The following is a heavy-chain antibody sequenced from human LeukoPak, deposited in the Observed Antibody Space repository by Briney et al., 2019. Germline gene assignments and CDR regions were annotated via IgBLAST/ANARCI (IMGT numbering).Heavy chain of an antibody. D-gene: IGHD3-16*01. CDR1: GGSISSYY. J-gene: IGHJ4*02. Sequence: PSETLSLTCTVSGGSISSYYWSWIRQPPGKGLEWIGEINHSGSTNYNPSLKSRVTISVDTSKNQFSLKLSSVTAADTAVYYCARGFWGPLDYWGQGTLVTVSS. CDR2: INHSGST. CDR3: ARGFWGPLDY. V-gene: IGHV4-34*01.